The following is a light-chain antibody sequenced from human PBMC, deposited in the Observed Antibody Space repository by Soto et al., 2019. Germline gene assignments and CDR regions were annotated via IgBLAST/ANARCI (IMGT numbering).Light chain of an antibody. J-gene: IGLJ3*02. CDR3: ASYTTSHTRV. CDR2: EVN. V-gene: IGLV2-14*01. Sequence: QSALTQPASVSGSPGQSITISCTGSNSDVGAYNYVSWYQQHPGKAPRLIIFEVNDRPSGVSHRFSGSKSGNTASLTISGLQADDEADYYCASYTTSHTRVFGGGTKLTVL. CDR1: NSDVGAYNY.